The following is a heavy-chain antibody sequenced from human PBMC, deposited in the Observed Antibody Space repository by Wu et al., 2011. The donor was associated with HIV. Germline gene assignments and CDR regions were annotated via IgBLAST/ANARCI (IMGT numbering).Heavy chain of an antibody. J-gene: IGHJ6*03. CDR1: GYTFTSYG. D-gene: IGHD3-3*01. V-gene: IGHV1-18*01. CDR3: AREGEEIFGVVRENYYYYYMDV. Sequence: QVQLVQSGAGVKKPGASVKVSCKASGYTFTSYGISWVRQAPGQGLEWMGWISAYNGDTNYAQKLQGRVTMTTDTSTSTAYMELRSLRSDDTAVYYCAREGEEIFGVVRENYYYYYMDVWGKGTTVTVSS. CDR2: ISAYNGDT.